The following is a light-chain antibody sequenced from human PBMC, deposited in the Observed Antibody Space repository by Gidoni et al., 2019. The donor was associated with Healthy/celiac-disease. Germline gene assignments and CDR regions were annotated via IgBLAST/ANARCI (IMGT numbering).Light chain of an antibody. CDR3: QQRSNWPPRFT. J-gene: IGKJ4*01. CDR2: DAS. V-gene: IGKV3-11*01. Sequence: EIVLTQPPATLSLSPGERATLSCRASQSVSSYLAWYQQKPGQAPRLLIYDASNRATGIPARFSGSGSGTDFTLTISSLEPEDFAVYYCQQRSNWPPRFTFXGXTKVEIK. CDR1: QSVSSY.